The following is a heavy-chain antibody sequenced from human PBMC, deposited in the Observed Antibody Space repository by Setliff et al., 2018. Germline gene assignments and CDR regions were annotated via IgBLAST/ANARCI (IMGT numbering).Heavy chain of an antibody. CDR2: INPSSGAT. Sequence: VKVSCKAFRYTFNDYYIHWVRQTPGQGLEWMGRINPSSGATDDAQNFLGRVTMTRDTAISTAYMELSRLTSDDTAVYYCARAEYTSSSLYYYMDVWGKGTTVTVSS. V-gene: IGHV1-2*06. J-gene: IGHJ6*03. CDR1: RYTFNDYY. D-gene: IGHD6-6*01. CDR3: ARAEYTSSSLYYYMDV.